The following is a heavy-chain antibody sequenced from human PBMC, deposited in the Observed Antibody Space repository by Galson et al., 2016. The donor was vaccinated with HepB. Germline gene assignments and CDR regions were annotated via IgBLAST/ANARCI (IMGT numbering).Heavy chain of an antibody. V-gene: IGHV3-23*01. D-gene: IGHD5-24*01. CDR3: AKERTGDRSMARYIDY. CDR1: GFTFNIYA. Sequence: SLRLSCAASGFTFNIYAMSWVRQAPGRGLEWVSGISSSGDSTYYADSVKGRITISRDNSKNTLYLQMNSLRAEDTAAYYCAKERTGDRSMARYIDYWGQGTLVTVSS. J-gene: IGHJ4*02. CDR2: ISSSGDST.